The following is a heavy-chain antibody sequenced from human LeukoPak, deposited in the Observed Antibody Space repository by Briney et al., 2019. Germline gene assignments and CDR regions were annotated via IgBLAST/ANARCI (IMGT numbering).Heavy chain of an antibody. V-gene: IGHV3-64D*06. D-gene: IGHD3-10*01. CDR1: GFSFSSFV. J-gene: IGHJ4*02. CDR3: VKGRKRWRLLSSGESYTFDY. Sequence: PGGSLRLSCSASGFSFSSFVMNWVRQAPGKGLEYVSGISSDRGTTYYADSVKGRFTISRDISKSTLDLQMTSLRPGDTAVYHCVKGRKRWRLLSSGESYTFDYWGQGTLVTVSS. CDR2: ISSDRGTT.